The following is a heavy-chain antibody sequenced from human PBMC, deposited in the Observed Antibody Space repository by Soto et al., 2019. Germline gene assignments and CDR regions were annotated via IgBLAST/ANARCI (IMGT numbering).Heavy chain of an antibody. D-gene: IGHD3-22*01. V-gene: IGHV4-30-2*01. CDR1: GDSISSGGYS. Sequence: QLQLQESGSGLVKPSQTLSLTCAVSGDSISSGGYSWNWIRQPPGKGLEWIGYIYPSGGTDYNPALKSRVTITVDSSNNLFSLTLSSVTAADPAVYYCARDCRSGSYLDYWGQGTLVTVSS. CDR3: ARDCRSGSYLDY. J-gene: IGHJ4*02. CDR2: IYPSGGT.